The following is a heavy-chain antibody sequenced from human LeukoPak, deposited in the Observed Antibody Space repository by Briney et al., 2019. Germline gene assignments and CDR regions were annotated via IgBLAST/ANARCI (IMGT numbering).Heavy chain of an antibody. CDR2: ISWDGGST. Sequence: PGGSLRLSCAASGFTFDDYAMHWVRQAPGKGLEWVSLISWDGGSTYYADSVKGRFTISRDNSKNSLYLQMNSLRAEDTALYYCAKDIGNGYCSGGSCYGDAFDIWGQGTMVTVSS. J-gene: IGHJ3*02. D-gene: IGHD2-15*01. CDR3: AKDIGNGYCSGGSCYGDAFDI. V-gene: IGHV3-43D*03. CDR1: GFTFDDYA.